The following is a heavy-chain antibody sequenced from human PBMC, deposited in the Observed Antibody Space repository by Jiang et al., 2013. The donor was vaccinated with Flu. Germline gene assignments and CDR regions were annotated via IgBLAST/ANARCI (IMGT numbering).Heavy chain of an antibody. Sequence: VQLVESGGGLVKPGGSLRLSCAASGFTFSDYYMNWIRQAPGTGLEWVSYISNSGSYTHYADSVKGRFTISRDNAKNSLYLQMNSLRAEDTAVYYCARRFCSGGSCYPTAFDYWGQGTLVTVSS. D-gene: IGHD2-15*01. J-gene: IGHJ4*02. CDR2: ISNSGSYT. CDR1: GFTFSDYY. V-gene: IGHV3-11*06. CDR3: ARRFCSGGSCYPTAFDY.